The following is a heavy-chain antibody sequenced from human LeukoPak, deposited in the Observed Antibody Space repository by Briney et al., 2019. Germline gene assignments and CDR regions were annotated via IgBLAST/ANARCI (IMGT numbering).Heavy chain of an antibody. CDR1: GFIVSDNY. CDR3: AKSRSGSANWALRIFDN. D-gene: IGHD1-1*01. J-gene: IGHJ4*02. CDR2: ISPGGGTT. Sequence: GGSLRLSCAASGFIVSDNYMGWVRQSPARGLEWVASISPGGGTTYYADYVKGRFTITRDNSNNSLFVQMNSLRVEDTAVYFCAKSRSGSANWALRIFDNWGQGTLVTVSS. V-gene: IGHV3-23*01.